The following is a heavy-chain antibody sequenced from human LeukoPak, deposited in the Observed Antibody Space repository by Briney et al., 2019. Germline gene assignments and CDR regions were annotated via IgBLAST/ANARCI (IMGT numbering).Heavy chain of an antibody. J-gene: IGHJ4*02. CDR1: GFTFSSYG. CDR2: IRFDGSDY. Sequence: PGRSLRLSCAASGFTFSSYGMHWVRQAPGKGLEWVAFIRFDGSDYYYADSVKGRFTVSRDNSKNTVYLQMNSLRAEDTAVYYCARNLPAADYWGQGTLVTVSS. D-gene: IGHD2-2*01. V-gene: IGHV3-33*01. CDR3: ARNLPAADY.